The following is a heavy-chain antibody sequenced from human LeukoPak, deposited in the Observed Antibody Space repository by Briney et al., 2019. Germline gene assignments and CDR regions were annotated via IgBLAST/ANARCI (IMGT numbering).Heavy chain of an antibody. Sequence: SETLSLTCAVYGGSFSGYYWSWIRQPPGKGLGWRWEINHSGITNYNPSLKSRVTISVDTSKNQCSLRLRSVTAADTAVYYCERKWLLTHLDYWGQGTLVTVSS. CDR2: INHSGIT. CDR3: ERKWLLTHLDY. J-gene: IGHJ4*02. V-gene: IGHV4-34*01. CDR1: GGSFSGYY. D-gene: IGHD3-22*01.